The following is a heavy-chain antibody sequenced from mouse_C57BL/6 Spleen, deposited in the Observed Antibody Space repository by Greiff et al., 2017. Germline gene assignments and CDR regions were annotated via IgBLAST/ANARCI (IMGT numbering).Heavy chain of an antibody. CDR2: INPYNGDT. CDR3: ARGGLLRDAMDY. Sequence: EVQVVESGPELVKPGASVQISCKASGYSFTGYFMNWVKQSHGKSLEWIGRINPYNGDTFYNQKFKGTATLTVDKSSSTAHMESLSLTSEDVAFYYCARGGLLRDAMDYWGQGTSVTVSS. D-gene: IGHD2-3*01. J-gene: IGHJ4*01. CDR1: GYSFTGYF. V-gene: IGHV1-37*01.